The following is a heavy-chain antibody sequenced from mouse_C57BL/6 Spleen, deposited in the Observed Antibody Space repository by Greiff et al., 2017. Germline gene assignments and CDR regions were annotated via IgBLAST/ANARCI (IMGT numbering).Heavy chain of an antibody. D-gene: IGHD2-2*01. CDR3: ARSQTMVTTGFAY. CDR1: GYTFTSYD. Sequence: QVQLKQSGPELVKPGASVKLSCKASGYTFTSYDINWVKQRPGQGLEWIGDIYPGSGSTNYNEKFKSKATLTVDPSSSTAYMQLSSLTSEDSAVYYCARSQTMVTTGFAYWGQGTLVTVSA. J-gene: IGHJ3*01. CDR2: IYPGSGST. V-gene: IGHV1-55*01.